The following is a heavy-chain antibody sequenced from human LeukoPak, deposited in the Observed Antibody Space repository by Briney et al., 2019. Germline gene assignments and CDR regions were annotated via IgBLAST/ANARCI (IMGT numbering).Heavy chain of an antibody. Sequence: GGSLGLSCAASRFTFSSYAMSWVRQAPGKGLEWVSAISGSGGSTYYADSVKGRFTISRDNSKNTLYLQMNSLRAEDTAVYYCAKDLLGAYNPGTFDYWGQGTLVTVSS. CDR3: AKDLLGAYNPGTFDY. V-gene: IGHV3-23*01. CDR2: ISGSGGST. D-gene: IGHD1-26*01. CDR1: RFTFSSYA. J-gene: IGHJ4*02.